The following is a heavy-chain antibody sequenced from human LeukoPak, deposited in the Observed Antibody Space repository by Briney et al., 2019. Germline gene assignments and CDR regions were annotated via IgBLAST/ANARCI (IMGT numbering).Heavy chain of an antibody. D-gene: IGHD2-2*01. CDR2: INPNSGGT. CDR3: ALIYQLLSGPFDY. J-gene: IGHJ4*02. CDR1: GYTFTGYY. V-gene: IGHV1-2*02. Sequence: GASAKVSCKASGYTFTGYYMHWVRQAPGQGLEWMGWINPNSGGTNYAQKFQGRATMTRDTSISTAYMELSRLRSDDTAVYYCALIYQLLSGPFDYWGQGTLVTVSS.